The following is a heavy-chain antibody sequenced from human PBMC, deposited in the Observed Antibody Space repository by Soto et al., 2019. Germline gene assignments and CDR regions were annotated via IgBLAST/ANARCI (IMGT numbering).Heavy chain of an antibody. CDR1: GGTFSSYA. D-gene: IGHD6-6*01. J-gene: IGHJ6*02. CDR3: ARSRYSSSPQYYCCIDV. Sequence: SVKVSCKASGGTFSSYAISWVRQAPGQGLEWMGGIIPIFGTANYAQKFQGRVTITADESTSTAYMELSSLRSEDTAVYYCARSRYSSSPQYYCCIDVRGQGTTVTVSS. CDR2: IIPIFGTA. V-gene: IGHV1-69*13.